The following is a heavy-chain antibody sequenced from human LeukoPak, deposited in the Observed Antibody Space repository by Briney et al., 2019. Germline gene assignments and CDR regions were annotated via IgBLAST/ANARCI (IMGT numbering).Heavy chain of an antibody. D-gene: IGHD5-18*01. J-gene: IGHJ4*02. CDR3: ARLRYSYGSVDY. Sequence: SETLSLTCAVYGGSFSGYYWSWIRRPPGKGLEWIGEINHSGSTNYNPSLKSRVTISVDTSKNQFSLKLSSVTAADTAVYYCARLRYSYGSVDYWGQGTLVTVSS. CDR2: INHSGST. CDR1: GGSFSGYY. V-gene: IGHV4-34*01.